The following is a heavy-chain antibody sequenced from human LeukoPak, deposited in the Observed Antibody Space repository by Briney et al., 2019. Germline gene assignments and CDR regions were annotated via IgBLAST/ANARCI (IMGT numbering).Heavy chain of an antibody. Sequence: GGSLRLSCAASGFTFSRHSMNWVRQAPGEGLEWVPYISSSSSTIKYADSVKGRFTISRDNAKNSLYLQMNSLRAEDTAVYYCARDLSRIAGWFDPWGQGTLVTVSS. CDR3: ARDLSRIAGWFDP. J-gene: IGHJ5*02. CDR1: GFTFSRHS. CDR2: ISSSSSTI. V-gene: IGHV3-48*01. D-gene: IGHD6-13*01.